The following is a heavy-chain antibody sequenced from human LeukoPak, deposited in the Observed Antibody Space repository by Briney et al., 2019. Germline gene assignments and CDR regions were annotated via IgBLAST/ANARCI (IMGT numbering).Heavy chain of an antibody. D-gene: IGHD2-2*01. V-gene: IGHV4-61*02. CDR3: ARHDQVSTSSPKFNDAFDI. CDR1: GGSISSGSYY. J-gene: IGHJ3*02. Sequence: PSQTLSLTCTVSGGSISSGSYYWSWIRQPAGKGLEWIGRIYTSGSTNYNPSLKSRVTISEDTSKNQFSLELNSVTVADTAVYYCARHDQVSTSSPKFNDAFDIWGQGTMVTVSS. CDR2: IYTSGST.